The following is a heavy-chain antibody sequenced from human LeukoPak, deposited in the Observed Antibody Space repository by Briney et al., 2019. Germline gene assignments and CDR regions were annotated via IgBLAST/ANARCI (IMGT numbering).Heavy chain of an antibody. CDR1: GYTFTGYY. CDR3: ARGAQQLGTFDI. CDR2: IIPIFGTA. D-gene: IGHD6-13*01. Sequence: ASVKVSCKASGYTFTGYYMHWVRQAPGQGLEWMGGIIPIFGTANYAQKFQGRVTITTDESTSTAYMELSSLRSEDTAVYYCARGAQQLGTFDIWGQGTMVTVSS. V-gene: IGHV1-69*05. J-gene: IGHJ3*02.